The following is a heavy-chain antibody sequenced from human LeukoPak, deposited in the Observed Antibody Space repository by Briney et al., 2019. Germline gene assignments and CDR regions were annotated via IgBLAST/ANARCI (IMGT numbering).Heavy chain of an antibody. CDR2: IKQDGSEK. Sequence: PGGSLSLSCAASGFTFSSYWMSWVRQAPGKGLEWVANIKQDGSEKYYVDSVKGRFTISRDNAKNSLYLQMNSLRAEDTAVYYCARDLSLGYCSCGSCYYFDYWGQGTLVTVSS. D-gene: IGHD2-15*01. V-gene: IGHV3-7*01. CDR1: GFTFSSYW. J-gene: IGHJ4*02. CDR3: ARDLSLGYCSCGSCYYFDY.